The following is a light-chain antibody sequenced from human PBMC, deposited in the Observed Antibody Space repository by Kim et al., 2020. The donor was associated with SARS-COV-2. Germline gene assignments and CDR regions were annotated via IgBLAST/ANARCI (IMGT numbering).Light chain of an antibody. CDR1: SSNIGSNL. J-gene: IGLJ1*01. CDR3: AAWDDSLSGPHYV. V-gene: IGLV1-47*01. Sequence: VTNSSAGSSSNIGSNLVYWYQQLPGTAPKLLFYRNNQRPSGVPDRFSGSKAGTSASLAISGLRSEDEADYYCAAWDDSLSGPHYVFGTGTKVTVL. CDR2: RNN.